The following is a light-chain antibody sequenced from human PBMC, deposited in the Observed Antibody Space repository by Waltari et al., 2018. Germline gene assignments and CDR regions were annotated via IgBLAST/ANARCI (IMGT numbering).Light chain of an antibody. V-gene: IGLV3-21*04. CDR1: DIGITS. J-gene: IGLJ3*02. CDR2: YDT. Sequence: SYVLTQPPSVSVAPGGTARLTCGGDDIGITSVHWYQQRPGQAPLLVIYYDTNRPPGIPARFSASNSGNTATLTISRVEAGDEADYYCQVWDTDSDQAVFGGGTKLTVL. CDR3: QVWDTDSDQAV.